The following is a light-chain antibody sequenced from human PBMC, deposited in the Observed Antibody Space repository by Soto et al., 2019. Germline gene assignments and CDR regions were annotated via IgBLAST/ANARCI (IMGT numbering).Light chain of an antibody. Sequence: QSVLTQPPSVSGAPGQRVTLSCTGSSSKIGAGYDVHWYQQRPGAAPKLLISANINRPSGVPDRFSGSKSGTSASLAITGLQADDEGDYYCQSYDSTLSDRYVFGTGTKLTVL. V-gene: IGLV1-40*01. CDR1: SSKIGAGYD. J-gene: IGLJ1*01. CDR3: QSYDSTLSDRYV. CDR2: ANI.